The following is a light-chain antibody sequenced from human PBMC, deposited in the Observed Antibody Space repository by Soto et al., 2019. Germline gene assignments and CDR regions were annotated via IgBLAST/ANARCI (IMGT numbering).Light chain of an antibody. V-gene: IGKV1-39*01. Sequence: QMTQSPSSLAASVGDRVTITCRASQSISSYVNWYQQKPGKAPKHLIYAASRSKRGGPSRFSGSGSGTDFPLTISSLQPEDFATYYCQPSYSTPRTFGQGTKVDIK. J-gene: IGKJ1*01. CDR3: QPSYSTPRT. CDR1: QSISSY. CDR2: AAS.